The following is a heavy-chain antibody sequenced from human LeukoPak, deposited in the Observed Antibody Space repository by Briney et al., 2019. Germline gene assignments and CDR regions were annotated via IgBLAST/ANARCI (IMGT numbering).Heavy chain of an antibody. D-gene: IGHD6-13*01. CDR3: ARGGDYSSRFDY. V-gene: IGHV1-3*01. Sequence: ASVKVSCKASGYTFTSYAMHWVRQAPGQRLEWMGWINAGNGNTKYSQKFQGRVTITRDTSASTAYMELSSLRSEDTAVYYCARGGDYSSRFDYWGQGTLVTVSS. J-gene: IGHJ4*02. CDR2: INAGNGNT. CDR1: GYTFTSYA.